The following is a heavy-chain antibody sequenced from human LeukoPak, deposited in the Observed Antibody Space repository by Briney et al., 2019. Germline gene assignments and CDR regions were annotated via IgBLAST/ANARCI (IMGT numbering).Heavy chain of an antibody. J-gene: IGHJ3*02. D-gene: IGHD6-19*01. CDR3: ARRNGWSPI. Sequence: PSQTLSLTCTVSGGSISSGSYYWSWIRQPAGKGLEWIGRIYTSGSTNYNPSLKSRVTISVDTSKNQFSLKLSSVTAADTAVYYCARRNGWSPIWGQGTMVTVSS. V-gene: IGHV4-61*02. CDR2: IYTSGST. CDR1: GGSISSGSYY.